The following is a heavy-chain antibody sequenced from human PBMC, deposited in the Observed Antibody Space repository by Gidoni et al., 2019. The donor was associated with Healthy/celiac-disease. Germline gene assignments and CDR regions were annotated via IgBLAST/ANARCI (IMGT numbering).Heavy chain of an antibody. CDR2: IIPIFGTA. CDR1: GGPFSSYA. CDR3: ARAGCSGGSCYSPGYYYGMDV. D-gene: IGHD2-15*01. J-gene: IGHJ6*02. V-gene: IGHV1-69*01. Sequence: QVQLVQSGAEVKKPGSSVKVSCQAYGGPFSSYAISWVRQSPGQGLEWMGGIIPIFGTANYAQKFQGRVTITADESTSTAYMELSSLRSEDTAVYYCARAGCSGGSCYSPGYYYGMDVWGQGTTVTVSS.